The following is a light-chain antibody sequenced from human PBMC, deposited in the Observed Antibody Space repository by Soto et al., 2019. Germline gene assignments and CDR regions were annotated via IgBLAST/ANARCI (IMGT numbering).Light chain of an antibody. CDR1: SSDVGDYKF. V-gene: IGLV2-14*01. Sequence: QSVLTQPASVSGSPGQSITISCTGTSSDVGDYKFVSWYQQHPGKAPKLMIYDVSNRPSGVSNRFSGSKSGNTASLTISGLLAQDEADYYCSSYTSSATRVFGGGTKLTVL. J-gene: IGLJ3*02. CDR2: DVS. CDR3: SSYTSSATRV.